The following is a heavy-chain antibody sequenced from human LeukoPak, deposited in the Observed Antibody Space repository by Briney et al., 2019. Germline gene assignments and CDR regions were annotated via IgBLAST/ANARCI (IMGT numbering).Heavy chain of an antibody. V-gene: IGHV3-23*01. CDR2: ISGSGGST. CDR3: AKGYGSGSSPFDY. D-gene: IGHD3-10*01. J-gene: IGHJ4*02. CDR1: GFTFSSYA. Sequence: GGSLRLSCAASGFTFSSYAMSWVRRAPGKGLEWVSTISGSGGSTDYEDSVKGRFTISRDNSKNTLYVQMNSLRAEDTAVYYCAKGYGSGSSPFDYWGQGTLVTVSS.